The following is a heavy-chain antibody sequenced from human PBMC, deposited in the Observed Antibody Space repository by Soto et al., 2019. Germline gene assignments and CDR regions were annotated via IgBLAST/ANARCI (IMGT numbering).Heavy chain of an antibody. CDR2: VYYSGSS. CDR3: AKLSCTSSTCYFPGWFDP. Sequence: PSETLSLTCTVSGDSISGGVCFWSWIRQPPGKGLEWIANVYYSGSSYYNPSLKSRLTISVDTTKNQFSLQLKSMTAADTAVYYCAKLSCTSSTCYFPGWFDPWGQGTLVTVSS. J-gene: IGHJ5*02. V-gene: IGHV4-31*03. D-gene: IGHD2-2*01. CDR1: GDSISGGVCF.